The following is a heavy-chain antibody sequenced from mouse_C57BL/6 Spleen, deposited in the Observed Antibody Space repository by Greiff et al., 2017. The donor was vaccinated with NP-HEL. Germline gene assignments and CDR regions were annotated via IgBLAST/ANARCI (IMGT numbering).Heavy chain of an antibody. V-gene: IGHV1-82*01. Sequence: QVQLQQSGPELVKPGASVKISCKASGYAFSSSWMNWVKQRPGKGLEWIGRIYPGDGDTNYNGKFKGKATLTADKSSSTAYMQLSSLTSEDSAVYFCARTGDYDFDYWGQGTTLTVSS. D-gene: IGHD2-4*01. CDR3: ARTGDYDFDY. CDR1: GYAFSSSW. J-gene: IGHJ2*01. CDR2: IYPGDGDT.